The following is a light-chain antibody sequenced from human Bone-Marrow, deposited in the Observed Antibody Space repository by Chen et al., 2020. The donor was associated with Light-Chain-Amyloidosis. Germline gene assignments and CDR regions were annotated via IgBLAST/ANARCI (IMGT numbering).Light chain of an antibody. CDR2: EVN. V-gene: IGLV2-23*02. CDR3: CSFAGSSLYF. Sequence: QSALTQPASVSGSPGQSITISCTGTRSDIGSYNLVSWYQQHPGKAPKVMIYEVNKRPSGVSNRFSGSKSGNTASLPISGLQAEDEADYYCCSFAGSSLYFFGTGTKVTVL. CDR1: RSDIGSYNL. J-gene: IGLJ1*01.